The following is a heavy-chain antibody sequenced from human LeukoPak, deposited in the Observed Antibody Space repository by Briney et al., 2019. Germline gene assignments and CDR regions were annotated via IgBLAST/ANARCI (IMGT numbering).Heavy chain of an antibody. J-gene: IGHJ4*02. CDR1: GYTFTGYY. CDR2: MNPNTGDT. D-gene: IGHD5-12*01. Sequence: GASVKVSCKASGYTFTGYYMHWVRQAPGQGLEWMGWMNPNTGDTNYAQSFQGRLAMTRDTTITTAYMELSRLTSDDTAVYYCASYPRYMSSPPFDYWGQGTLVTVSS. CDR3: ASYPRYMSSPPFDY. V-gene: IGHV1-2*02.